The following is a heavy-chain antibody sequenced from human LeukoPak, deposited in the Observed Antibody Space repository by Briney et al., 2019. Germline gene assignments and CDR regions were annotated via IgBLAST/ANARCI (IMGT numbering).Heavy chain of an antibody. CDR1: GYSIRNYA. Sequence: PGGCLRVSCVASGYSIRNYAMDSVCQAPGKGLEWVSTIRESSGDTYYEDSVKGRFTISRDISKNTVYLQMISLRAEDTAVYYCARAYYHDVSVTPDYWGQGTLVTVSS. D-gene: IGHD3-22*01. CDR3: ARAYYHDVSVTPDY. V-gene: IGHV3-23*01. J-gene: IGHJ4*02. CDR2: IRESSGDT.